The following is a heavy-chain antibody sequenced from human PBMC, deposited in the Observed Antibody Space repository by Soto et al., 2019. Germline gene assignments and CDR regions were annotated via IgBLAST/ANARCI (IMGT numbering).Heavy chain of an antibody. D-gene: IGHD2-2*02. J-gene: IGHJ6*02. CDR1: GFTFSTYS. CDR2: ISSRSDI. Sequence: GGSLRLACVVSGFTFSTYSINWVRQAPGKGLEWVSSISSRSDIYYADSVKGRFTISRDNAKNSVSLQMNSLRAEDTAVYYCAREYTAWPLAYGLDVWGQGTTVTVSS. V-gene: IGHV3-21*01. CDR3: AREYTAWPLAYGLDV.